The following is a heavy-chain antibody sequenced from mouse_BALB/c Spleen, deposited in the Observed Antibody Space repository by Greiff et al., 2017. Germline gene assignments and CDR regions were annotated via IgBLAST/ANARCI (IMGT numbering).Heavy chain of an antibody. CDR2: IDPENGDT. Sequence: EVQLQQSGAELVRSGASVKLSCTASGFNIKDYYMHWVKQRPEQGLEWIGWIDPENGDTEYAPKFQGKATMTADTSSNTAYLQLSSLTSEDTAVYYCNAELGALAYWGQGTLVTVSA. V-gene: IGHV14-4*02. D-gene: IGHD3-1*01. CDR3: NAELGALAY. J-gene: IGHJ3*01. CDR1: GFNIKDYY.